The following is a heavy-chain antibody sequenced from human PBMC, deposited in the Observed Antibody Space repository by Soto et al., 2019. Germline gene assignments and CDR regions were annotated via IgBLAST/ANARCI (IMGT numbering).Heavy chain of an antibody. D-gene: IGHD3-22*01. CDR3: ARHLVTGYDSAGSFAP. J-gene: IGHJ5*02. Sequence: PSETLSLTCTISGGSISSSSYYWGWIRQPPGKGLEWIGSIYYSGSTYYNPSLKSRVTISVDTSKNQFSLKLSSVTAADTAVYYCARHLVTGYDSAGSFAPWGQGTLVTVSS. CDR1: GGSISSSSYY. CDR2: IYYSGST. V-gene: IGHV4-39*01.